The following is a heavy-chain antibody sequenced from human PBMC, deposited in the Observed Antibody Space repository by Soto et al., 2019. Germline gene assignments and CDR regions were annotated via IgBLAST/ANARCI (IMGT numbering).Heavy chain of an antibody. CDR1: GFSFSSYA. CDR3: VKQAHGLDGVAFDY. D-gene: IGHD2-15*01. J-gene: IGHJ4*02. V-gene: IGHV3-23*01. Sequence: PGGSLRLSCEASGFSFSSYAMSWVRQAPGKGLEAISAVSTSGRSTYYADSVKDRFTISRDNSKNTLFLQMGSLRPEDTAIYYCVKQAHGLDGVAFDYWGQGTQVTVSS. CDR2: VSTSGRST.